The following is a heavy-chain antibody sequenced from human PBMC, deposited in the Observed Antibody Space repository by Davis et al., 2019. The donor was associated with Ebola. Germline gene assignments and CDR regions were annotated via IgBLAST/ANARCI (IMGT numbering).Heavy chain of an antibody. D-gene: IGHD3-16*01. CDR2: INHSGST. V-gene: IGHV4-34*01. CDR1: GFTFSNYW. CDR3: ARGSLYVWFDP. J-gene: IGHJ5*02. Sequence: GSLRLSCLGSGFTFSNYWMSWIRQPPGKGLEWIGEINHSGSTNYNPSLKSRVTISVDTSKNQFSLKLSSVTAADTAVYYCARGSLYVWFDPWGQGTLVTVSS.